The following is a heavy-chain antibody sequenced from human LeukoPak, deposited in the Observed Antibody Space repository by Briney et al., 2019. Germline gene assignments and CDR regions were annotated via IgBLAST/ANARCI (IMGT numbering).Heavy chain of an antibody. J-gene: IGHJ4*02. CDR1: RFTLCSFR. V-gene: IGHV3-7*04. CDR2: IKQDGSEK. D-gene: IGHD3-10*01. Sequence: PGGSLRLSCAASRFTLCSFRMRWVPPAPGKGREWVANIKQDGSEKCYVDSVKGRFTISRDNANNSLYLQMNSLRAEDTAVYYCARDWSYYYYWGRGTLVTVSP. CDR3: ARDWSYYYY.